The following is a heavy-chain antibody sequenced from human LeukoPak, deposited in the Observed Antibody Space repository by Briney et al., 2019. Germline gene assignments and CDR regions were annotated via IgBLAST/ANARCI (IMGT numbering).Heavy chain of an antibody. V-gene: IGHV1-8*01. D-gene: IGHD5-18*01. CDR3: ARVLGYSYGDYYYYGMDV. CDR2: MNPNSGNT. Sequence: GASVKVSCKASGYTFTSYDINWVRQATGQGLEWMGWMNPNSGNTGYAQEFQGRVTMTRNTSISTAYMELSSLRSEDTAVYYCARVLGYSYGDYYYYGMDVWGQGTTVTVSS. J-gene: IGHJ6*02. CDR1: GYTFTSYD.